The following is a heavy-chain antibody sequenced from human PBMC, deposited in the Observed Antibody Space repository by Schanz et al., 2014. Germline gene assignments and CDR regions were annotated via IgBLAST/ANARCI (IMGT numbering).Heavy chain of an antibody. CDR2: INPSGGST. CDR3: ARGGYSSGWYDRDIAHFDY. Sequence: QVQLVQSGAEVKKPGASVKVSCKASGYTFTSDSMHWVRQAPGQGLEWMGMINPSGGSTTYAQKFQGRVTMTRDTSTSTAYMDLRSLRSDDTAVYYCARGGYSSGWYDRDIAHFDYWGQGTLVTVSS. CDR1: GYTFTSDS. D-gene: IGHD6-19*01. V-gene: IGHV1-46*01. J-gene: IGHJ4*02.